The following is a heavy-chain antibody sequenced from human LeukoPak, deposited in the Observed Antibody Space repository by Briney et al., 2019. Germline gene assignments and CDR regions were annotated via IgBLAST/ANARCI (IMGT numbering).Heavy chain of an antibody. D-gene: IGHD3-10*01. CDR1: GYTFCSYA. Sequence: GGSLRLSCTASGYTFCSYAMSWVRQAPGKGLECVSASGVSGDFTYYAEYVKGRFTISRDNSKKTLYLQMNSLRAEDTAVYYCAKADRGWGVITKDWGQGTMVTVSS. J-gene: IGHJ4*02. V-gene: IGHV3-23*01. CDR2: SGVSGDFT. CDR3: AKADRGWGVITKD.